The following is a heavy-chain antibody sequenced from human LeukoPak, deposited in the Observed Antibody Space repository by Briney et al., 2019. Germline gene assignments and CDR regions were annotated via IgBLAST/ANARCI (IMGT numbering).Heavy chain of an antibody. Sequence: PGGSLRLSCAASGFTFSSYEMNWVRQAPGKGLEWVSYISSSGSTIYYADSVKGRFTISRDNAKNSLYLQMNSLRAEDTAVYYCASAPLRYFDRPYYFDYWGQGTLVTVSS. D-gene: IGHD3-9*01. CDR3: ASAPLRYFDRPYYFDY. CDR1: GFTFSSYE. CDR2: ISSSGSTI. J-gene: IGHJ4*02. V-gene: IGHV3-48*03.